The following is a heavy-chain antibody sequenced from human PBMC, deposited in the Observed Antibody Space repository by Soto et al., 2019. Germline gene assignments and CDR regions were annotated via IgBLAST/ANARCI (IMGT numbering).Heavy chain of an antibody. CDR3: SRDRPYYGSWSPNCFDP. CDR1: GYTFTSYA. J-gene: IGHJ5*02. Sequence: QVQLVQSGSELKKPGASVKVSCKASGYTFTSYAMNWVRQAPGQGLEWMGWINTNTGNPTYAQGFTGRFVFSLDTTVSTAYLQICSLKAEDTAVSYCSRDRPYYGSWSPNCFDPCGQGTLVPVSS. CDR2: INTNTGNP. D-gene: IGHD3-10*01. V-gene: IGHV7-4-1*01.